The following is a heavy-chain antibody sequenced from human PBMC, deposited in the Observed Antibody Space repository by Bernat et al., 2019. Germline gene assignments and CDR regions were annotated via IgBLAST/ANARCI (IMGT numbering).Heavy chain of an antibody. V-gene: IGHV3-66*04. D-gene: IGHD1-1*01. CDR2: IYSGGST. J-gene: IGHJ6*03. CDR3: ARPGLEPRVFYYYYYYMDV. CDR1: GFTVSSNY. Sequence: EVQLVESGGGLVQPGGSLRLSCAASGFTVSSNYMSWVRQAPGKGLEWVSVIYSGGSTYYADSVKGRFTISRDNSTNTLYLQMNSLRAEDTAVYYCARPGLEPRVFYYYYYYMDVWGKGTTVTVSS.